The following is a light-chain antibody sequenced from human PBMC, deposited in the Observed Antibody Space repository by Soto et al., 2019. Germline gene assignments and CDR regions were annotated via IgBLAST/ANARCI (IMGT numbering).Light chain of an antibody. CDR3: QQYNTYPYT. V-gene: IGKV1-5*03. J-gene: IGKJ2*01. CDR1: QSISSW. CDR2: KAS. Sequence: DIQMAQSPSTLSASVGDRVTITCRASQSISSWLAWYQQKPGKAPKLLIYKASSLESGVPSRFSGSGSGTEFTLTISSLQPDDFATYYCQQYNTYPYTFGQGTKLEIK.